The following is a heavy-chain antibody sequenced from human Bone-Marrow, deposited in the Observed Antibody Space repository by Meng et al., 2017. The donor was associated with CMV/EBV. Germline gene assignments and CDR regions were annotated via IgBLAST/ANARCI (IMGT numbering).Heavy chain of an antibody. V-gene: IGHV4-34*01. CDR2: INHSGST. D-gene: IGHD2-15*01. J-gene: IGHJ6*02. Sequence: SETLSLTCAVYGGSFRGYYWSWIRQPPGKGLEWIGEINHSGSTNYNPSLKSRVTISVDTSKHQFSLNLRSVTAADTAVYYCSSPRRSCSGGRCSSYYGMDVWGQGTTVTV. CDR3: SSPRRSCSGGRCSSYYGMDV. CDR1: GGSFRGYY.